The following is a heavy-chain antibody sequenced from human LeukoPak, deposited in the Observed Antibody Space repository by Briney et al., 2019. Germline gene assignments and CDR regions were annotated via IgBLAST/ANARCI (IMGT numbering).Heavy chain of an antibody. Sequence: GGSLRLSCAASGFTVSSNYMSWVRQAPGKGLEWVSVIYSGGCTYYADSVKGRFTISRDNSKNTLYLQMNSLRAEDTAVYYCARDLAWRVAGTDYYYGMDVWGQGTTVTVSS. J-gene: IGHJ6*02. CDR3: ARDLAWRVAGTDYYYGMDV. CDR1: GFTVSSNY. D-gene: IGHD6-19*01. V-gene: IGHV3-53*01. CDR2: IYSGGCT.